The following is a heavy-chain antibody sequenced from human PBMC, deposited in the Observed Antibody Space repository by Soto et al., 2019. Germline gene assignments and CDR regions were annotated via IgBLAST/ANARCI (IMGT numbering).Heavy chain of an antibody. CDR1: GFTFSSYG. J-gene: IGHJ4*02. CDR2: VYYDGSIE. D-gene: IGHD6-19*01. CDR3: ARYFGTSGWFYYFDY. V-gene: IGHV3-33*01. Sequence: QVQLVESGGGVVQPGRSLRLSCAASGFTFSSYGMHWVRQAPGKGLEWVAFVYYDGSIEYYTDSVKGRFTISRDNSKNTVDLQMNSRRAEDTAVYYCARYFGTSGWFYYFDYWGQGTPVTVSS.